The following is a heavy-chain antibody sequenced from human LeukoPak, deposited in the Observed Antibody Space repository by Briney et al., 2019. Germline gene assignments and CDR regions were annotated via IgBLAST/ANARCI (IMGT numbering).Heavy chain of an antibody. Sequence: SETLSLTCTVSGGSISSYYWNWIRQPPGKGLEWIGYIYYSGGTNYNPSLKSRVTISLDTFKNQFSLKLSSVTAADTAVYYCAGASLYYDSSGQRTFDIWGQGTTVTVSS. CDR1: GGSISSYY. CDR3: AGASLYYDSSGQRTFDI. D-gene: IGHD3-22*01. CDR2: IYYSGGT. J-gene: IGHJ3*02. V-gene: IGHV4-59*01.